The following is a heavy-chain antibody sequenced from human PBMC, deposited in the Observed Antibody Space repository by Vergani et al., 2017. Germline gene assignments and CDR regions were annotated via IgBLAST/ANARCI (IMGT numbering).Heavy chain of an antibody. J-gene: IGHJ6*02. V-gene: IGHV3-23*01. CDR3: AKANPRNSGYDYLYYYHAMDV. D-gene: IGHD5-12*01. CDR1: GFTFNHYA. CDR2: NSGSGGST. Sequence: EVQLLESGGDLVQPGGSLRLPCAASGFTFNHYAMNWVRQAPGKGLEWVSGNSGSGGSTYYAGSVKGRFTISRDSSKNTLYLQMNSLSAGDTAVYYCAKANPRNSGYDYLYYYHAMDVWGQGTTVTVSS.